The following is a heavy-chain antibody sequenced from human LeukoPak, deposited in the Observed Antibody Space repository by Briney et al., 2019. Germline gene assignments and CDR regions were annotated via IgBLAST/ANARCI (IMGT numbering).Heavy chain of an antibody. CDR3: ATSLRYFDWFGGMDV. CDR2: IYYSGST. V-gene: IGHV4-59*08. D-gene: IGHD3-9*01. Sequence: PSETLSLTCTVSGGSISSYYWSWIRQPPGKGLEWIGYIYYSGSTNYNPSLKSRVTISVDTSKNQFSLKLSSVTAADTAVYYCATSLRYFDWFGGMDVWGQGTTVTVSS. J-gene: IGHJ6*02. CDR1: GGSISSYY.